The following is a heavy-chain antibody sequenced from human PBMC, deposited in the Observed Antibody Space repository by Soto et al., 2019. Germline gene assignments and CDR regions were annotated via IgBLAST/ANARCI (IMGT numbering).Heavy chain of an antibody. CDR2: ISAYNGNT. Sequence: GASVKVSCKASGYTFTSYGISWVRQAPGQGLEWIGWISAYNGNTNYAQKLQGRVTMTTDTSTSTAYMELRSLGSDDTAVYYCARVPTSYYDILTGYYYMDVWGKGTTVTVSS. CDR1: GYTFTSYG. CDR3: ARVPTSYYDILTGYYYMDV. J-gene: IGHJ6*03. V-gene: IGHV1-18*01. D-gene: IGHD3-9*01.